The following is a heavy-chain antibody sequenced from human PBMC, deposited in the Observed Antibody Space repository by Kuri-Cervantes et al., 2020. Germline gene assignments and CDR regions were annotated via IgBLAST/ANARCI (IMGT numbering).Heavy chain of an antibody. D-gene: IGHD3-9*01. J-gene: IGHJ4*02. CDR1: GYTFTSYG. V-gene: IGHV1-18*01. Sequence: ASVKVSCKASGYTFTSYGISWVRQAPGQGLEWVGWISAYNGNTNYAQRLQGRVTMTTDTSTSTAYMELRSLRSDDTAVYYCARVEDRPIYHRYFDYWGQGTQVTVSS. CDR2: ISAYNGNT. CDR3: ARVEDRPIYHRYFDY.